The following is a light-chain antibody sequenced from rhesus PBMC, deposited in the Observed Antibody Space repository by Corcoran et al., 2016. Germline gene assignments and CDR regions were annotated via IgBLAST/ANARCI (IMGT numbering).Light chain of an antibody. CDR2: YAS. CDR1: QDISSW. J-gene: IGKJ4*01. CDR3: QQCDDLPLT. V-gene: IGKV1-19*01. Sequence: DIQMTQSPSSLSASVGDKVTITCHASQDISSWLAWYQQKPGKAPKPQIYYASSLQSGVPSRFGRSGSRTDYTLPISSLQPEDFATYYCQQCDDLPLTFGGGTKVEIK.